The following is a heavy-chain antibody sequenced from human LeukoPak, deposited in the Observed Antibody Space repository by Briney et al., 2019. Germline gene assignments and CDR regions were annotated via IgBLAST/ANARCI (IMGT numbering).Heavy chain of an antibody. D-gene: IGHD2-8*01. CDR3: ARDKPTLKDAFDI. CDR1: GFTFSSYW. Sequence: GGSLRLSCAASGFTFSSYWMHWVRQAPGKGLVWVSRINSDGSSTSYADSVKGRFTISRDNAKNSLYLQMNSLRAEDTAVYYCARDKPTLKDAFDIWGQGTMVTVSS. CDR2: INSDGSST. V-gene: IGHV3-74*01. J-gene: IGHJ3*02.